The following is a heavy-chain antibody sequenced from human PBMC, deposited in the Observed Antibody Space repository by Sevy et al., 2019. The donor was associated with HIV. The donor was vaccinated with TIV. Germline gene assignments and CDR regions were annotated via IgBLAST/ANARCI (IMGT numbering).Heavy chain of an antibody. CDR3: ATRRTDFWSGYADGMDV. CDR2: ISSSGGST. V-gene: IGHV3-23*01. Sequence: GGSLRLSCAASGFTFSSYAMSWVRQAPGKGLEWVSGISSSGGSTYYADSVKGRFTISRDNSKNTLYLKVNSLRVEDTAIYYCATRRTDFWSGYADGMDVWGRGTTVTVSS. J-gene: IGHJ6*02. CDR1: GFTFSSYA. D-gene: IGHD3-3*01.